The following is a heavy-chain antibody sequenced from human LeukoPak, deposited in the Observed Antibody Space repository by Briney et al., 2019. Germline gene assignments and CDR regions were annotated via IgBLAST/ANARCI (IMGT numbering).Heavy chain of an antibody. CDR1: GGSFSGYY. V-gene: IGHV4-34*01. CDR3: ARGDPWYFDL. J-gene: IGHJ2*01. CDR2: INHSGST. Sequence: PSETLSLTCAVYGGSFSGYYWSWIRQPPGKGLEWIGEINHSGSTNYNPSLKSRVTVSVDTSKNQFSLKLSSVTAADTAVYYCARGDPWYFDLWGRGTLVTVSS.